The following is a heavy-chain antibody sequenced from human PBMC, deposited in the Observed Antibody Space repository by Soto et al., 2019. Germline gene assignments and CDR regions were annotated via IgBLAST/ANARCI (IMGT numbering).Heavy chain of an antibody. Sequence: QVQLVQSGAEVKKPGSSVKVSCKASGGIFSTYAISWLRQAPGQGLEWMGGIIPIFGTPNYAQRFQGRVTIAADESTTTSYMELSRLKSEDTAVYYCARDRDDYGSGNYDNLIDFWGQGTLVTVSS. V-gene: IGHV1-69*01. CDR2: IIPIFGTP. D-gene: IGHD3-10*01. J-gene: IGHJ4*02. CDR3: ARDRDDYGSGNYDNLIDF. CDR1: GGIFSTYA.